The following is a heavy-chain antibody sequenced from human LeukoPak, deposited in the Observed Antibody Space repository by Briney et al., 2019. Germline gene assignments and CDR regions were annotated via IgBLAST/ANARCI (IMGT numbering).Heavy chain of an antibody. D-gene: IGHD5-18*01. CDR3: ARVRTAMEIGDY. V-gene: IGHV3-43*02. CDR2: ISEDGDT. J-gene: IGHJ4*02. Sequence: GGSLRLSCAASGFTFSDFSMHWVRQAPGKGLEWVSLISEDGDTYYGDSVKGRFTVSRDNSKNSLYLQMNSLITEDTGLYYCARVRTAMEIGDYWGQGTLVTVSS. CDR1: GFTFSDFS.